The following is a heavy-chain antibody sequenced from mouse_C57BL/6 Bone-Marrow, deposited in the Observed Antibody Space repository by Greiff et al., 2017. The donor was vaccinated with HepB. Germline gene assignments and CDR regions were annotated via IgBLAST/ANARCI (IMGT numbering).Heavy chain of an antibody. CDR1: GFTFSDYG. Sequence: EVQRVESGGGLVKPGGSLKLSCAASGFTFSDYGMHWVRQAPEKGLEWVAYISSGSSTIYYADTVKGRFTISRDNAKNTLFLQMTSLRSEDTAMYHCARTTVVTYWYFDVWGTGTTVTVSS. CDR3: ARTTVVTYWYFDV. D-gene: IGHD1-1*01. V-gene: IGHV5-17*01. CDR2: ISSGSSTI. J-gene: IGHJ1*03.